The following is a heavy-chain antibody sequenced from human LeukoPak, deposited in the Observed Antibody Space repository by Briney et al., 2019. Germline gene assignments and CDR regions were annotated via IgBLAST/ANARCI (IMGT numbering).Heavy chain of an antibody. V-gene: IGHV3-11*01. Sequence: GGALRISFSAPGFTFSDYYMSWIRQAPGKGLGGVLYISSSGSTIYYADSVKGRFTISRDNAKNSLYLQMNSLRAEDTAMYYCAAPSLYDSSGYYWALWGQGTLVTVSS. CDR1: GFTFSDYY. J-gene: IGHJ4*02. D-gene: IGHD3-22*01. CDR2: ISSSGSTI. CDR3: AAPSLYDSSGYYWAL.